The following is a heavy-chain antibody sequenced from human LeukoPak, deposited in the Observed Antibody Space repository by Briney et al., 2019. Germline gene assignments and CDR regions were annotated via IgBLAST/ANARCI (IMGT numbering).Heavy chain of an antibody. CDR3: ASGSGH. CDR2: ISSSGSAK. V-gene: IGHV3-48*02. CDR1: GFTFSNYG. D-gene: IGHD2-2*03. J-gene: IGHJ4*02. Sequence: GGSLRLSCAASGFTFSNYGLNWVRQAPGKGLEWVSHISSSGSAKYYADSVKGRFTISRDNAKNSPYLQMNSLRDEDTAVFYCASGSGHWGQGTLVTVSS.